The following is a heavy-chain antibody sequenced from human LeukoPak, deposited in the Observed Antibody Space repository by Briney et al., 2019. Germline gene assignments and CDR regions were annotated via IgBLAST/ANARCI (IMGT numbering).Heavy chain of an antibody. CDR1: GYTFTGYY. J-gene: IGHJ6*02. V-gene: IGHV1-2*02. Sequence: ASVKVSCKASGYTFTGYYMHWVRQAPGQGLEWMGWINPNSCGTNYAQKFQGRVTMTRDTSISTAYMELSRLRSDDTAVYYCARGRIAAAGFYYYYYGMDVWGQGTTVTVSS. D-gene: IGHD6-13*01. CDR3: ARGRIAAAGFYYYYYGMDV. CDR2: INPNSCGT.